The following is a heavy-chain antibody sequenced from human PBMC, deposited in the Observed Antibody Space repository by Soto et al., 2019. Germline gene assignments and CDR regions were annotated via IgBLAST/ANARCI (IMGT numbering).Heavy chain of an antibody. CDR3: AGHLRYFDY. D-gene: IGHD3-9*01. Sequence: SETLSLTCAIYGGSFSGYYWSWIRQPPGKGLEWIGEINHSGGTNYNPSLKSRVAISVDTSKNQFSLKVSSVTAADTAVYYCAGHLRYFDYWGQGTLVTVS. V-gene: IGHV4-34*01. CDR2: INHSGGT. J-gene: IGHJ4*02. CDR1: GGSFSGYY.